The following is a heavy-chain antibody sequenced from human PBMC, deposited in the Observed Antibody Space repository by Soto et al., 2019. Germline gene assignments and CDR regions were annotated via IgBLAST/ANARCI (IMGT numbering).Heavy chain of an antibody. D-gene: IGHD1-1*01. Sequence: SETLSLTCAVYGGFVSSGSYYWSWIRQPPGKGLEWIGEMSHSGGTHFNPSLKSRVTISVDTSKNQFSLKMSSVTAANTALYYCARVERGTATTVVDAFDIWGPGTMVTVSS. CDR2: MSHSGGT. CDR3: ARVERGTATTVVDAFDI. J-gene: IGHJ3*02. V-gene: IGHV4-61*01. CDR1: GGFVSSGSYY.